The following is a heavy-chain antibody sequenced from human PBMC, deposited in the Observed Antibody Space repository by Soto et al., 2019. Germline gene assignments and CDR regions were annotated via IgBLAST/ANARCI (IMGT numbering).Heavy chain of an antibody. CDR3: ARSLGKYNWNYVGGFHFDY. J-gene: IGHJ4*02. Sequence: QITLKESGPTLVKPTQTLTLTCTFSGFSLSTSGVGVGWIRQPPGKALEWLALIYWDDDKRYSPSLKSRLTITKDTSKNQVVLTMTNMDPVDTATYSCARSLGKYNWNYVGGFHFDYWGQGTLVTVSS. V-gene: IGHV2-5*02. CDR1: GFSLSTSGVG. CDR2: IYWDDDK. D-gene: IGHD1-7*01.